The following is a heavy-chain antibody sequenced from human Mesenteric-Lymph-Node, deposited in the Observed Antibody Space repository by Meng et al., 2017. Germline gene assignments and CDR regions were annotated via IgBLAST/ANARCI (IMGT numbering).Heavy chain of an antibody. D-gene: IGHD6-6*01. CDR1: GYFITSGYY. Sequence: SETLSLTCDVSGYFITSGYYWGWIRQPPGKGLEWIGSIYHTGSIYYNPSLKSRVTISVDTSKNQFSLNLSSVTAADTAVYYCARDHSSSSENYYYYYGMDVWGQGTTVTVSS. J-gene: IGHJ6*02. CDR3: ARDHSSSSENYYYYYGMDV. CDR2: IYHTGSI. V-gene: IGHV4-38-2*02.